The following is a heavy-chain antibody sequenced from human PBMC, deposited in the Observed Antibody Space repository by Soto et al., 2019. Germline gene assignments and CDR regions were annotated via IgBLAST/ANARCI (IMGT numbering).Heavy chain of an antibody. J-gene: IGHJ4*02. CDR3: ARDVSVMTSVFGF. CDR2: ITPMIGTT. D-gene: IGHD3-10*01. CDR1: GGTFYTYA. V-gene: IGHV1-69*01. Sequence: QVHLVQSGAEVKRPGSSVRVSCRASGGTFYTYAFTWVRQAPGQGLEWMGGITPMIGTTKYAQKFYGRVTFSAAESASTAYMELSHLRSDDTAVYYCARDVSVMTSVFGFWGQGTLITVSS.